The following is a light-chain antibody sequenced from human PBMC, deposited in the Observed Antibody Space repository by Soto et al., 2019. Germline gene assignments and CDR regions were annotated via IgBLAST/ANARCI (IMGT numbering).Light chain of an antibody. Sequence: QSVLTQPPSASGTPGQRVTISCSGRTSNIGSSYVYWYRQLPGTAPKLLIFRDNQRPSGVPDRFSGSKSGTSASLAISGLRSEDDADYYCAAWDDSLSGPWVFGGGTKLTVL. CDR3: AAWDDSLSGPWV. J-gene: IGLJ3*02. CDR1: TSNIGSSY. CDR2: RDN. V-gene: IGLV1-47*01.